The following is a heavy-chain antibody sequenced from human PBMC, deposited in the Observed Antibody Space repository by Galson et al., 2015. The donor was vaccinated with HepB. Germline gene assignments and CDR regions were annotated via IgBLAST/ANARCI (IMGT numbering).Heavy chain of an antibody. CDR3: ARDPPYCSGGSCSDAFDI. J-gene: IGHJ3*02. Sequence: CKASGGTFSSYAISWVRQAPGQGLEWMGGIIPIFGTANYAQKFQGRVTITADESTSTAYMELSSLRSEDTAVYYCARDPPYCSGGSCSDAFDIWGQGTMVTVSS. V-gene: IGHV1-69*01. CDR1: GGTFSSYA. D-gene: IGHD2-15*01. CDR2: IIPIFGTA.